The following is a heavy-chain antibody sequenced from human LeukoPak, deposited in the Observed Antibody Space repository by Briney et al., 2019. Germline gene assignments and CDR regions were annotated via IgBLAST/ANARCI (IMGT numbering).Heavy chain of an antibody. Sequence: GRSLRLSCAASGFTFDDYAMHWVRQAPGKGLEWVSGISWNSGSIGYADSVKGRFTISRDNAKNSLYLQMNSLRAEDTAMYYCARGGSGDWALGGQGTLVTVSS. CDR3: ARGGSGDWAL. CDR2: ISWNSGSI. J-gene: IGHJ4*02. CDR1: GFTFDDYA. V-gene: IGHV3-9*01. D-gene: IGHD2-21*02.